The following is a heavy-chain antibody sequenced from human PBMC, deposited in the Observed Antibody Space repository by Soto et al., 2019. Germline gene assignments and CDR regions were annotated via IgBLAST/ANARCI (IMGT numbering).Heavy chain of an antibody. CDR2: VHNNGLT. J-gene: IGHJ6*02. CDR1: GGSVNSGEHY. V-gene: IGHV4-30-4*08. CDR3: VREDRRLKPLV. Sequence: QVQLQESGPGLVKPSQTLSLTCSVTGGSVNSGEHYWSWIRQPPGKGLEWIGNVHNNGLTSYNPALKSRLTMSVDRPKNQFTLTLRSVTAADTAIYYCVREDRRLKPLVWGQGTTVTVSS.